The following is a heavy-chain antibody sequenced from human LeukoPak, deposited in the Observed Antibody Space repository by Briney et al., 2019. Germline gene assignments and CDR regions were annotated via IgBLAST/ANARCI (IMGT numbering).Heavy chain of an antibody. V-gene: IGHV4-4*09. CDR1: GGSVSSYY. CDR3: SRSKDGYYNDALDI. J-gene: IGHJ3*02. Sequence: SETQSLTCTVSGGSVSSYYWSWIRQPPGKGLEWIGYIYTSGSTNYNPSLKSRVSISVDSSKNLFSLKLSSVTAADTAVYFCSRSKDGYYNDALDIWGQGTMVTVSS. CDR2: IYTSGST. D-gene: IGHD5-24*01.